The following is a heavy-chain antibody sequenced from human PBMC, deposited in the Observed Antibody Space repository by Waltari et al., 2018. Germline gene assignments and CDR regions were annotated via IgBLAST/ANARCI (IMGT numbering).Heavy chain of an antibody. Sequence: QLQLQESGPGLVKPSETLSLTCTVSGGSISSSSYYWGWIRQPPGKGLERIGSIYYSGSTYYNPALKSRVTISVDTSKNQFSLKLSSVTAADTAVYYCARQLEYSYGHTDAFDIWGQGTMVTVSS. CDR2: IYYSGST. CDR3: ARQLEYSYGHTDAFDI. D-gene: IGHD5-18*01. CDR1: GGSISSSSYY. V-gene: IGHV4-39*07. J-gene: IGHJ3*02.